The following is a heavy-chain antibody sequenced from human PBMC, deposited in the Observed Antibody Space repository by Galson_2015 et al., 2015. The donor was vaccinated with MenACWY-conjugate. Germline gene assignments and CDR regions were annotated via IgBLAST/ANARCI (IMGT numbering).Heavy chain of an antibody. J-gene: IGHJ4*02. Sequence: QSGAEVKKPGESLKISCKGSGYTFTSYWIGWVRQMPGKGLEWMGIIFPGDPDTRYSPSFQGQVTISADKSISTAYLQWSSLKASDTAMYYCARGDIYYDTSGYYLWDYWGQGTLVTVSS. CDR1: GYTFTSYW. D-gene: IGHD3-22*01. V-gene: IGHV5-51*01. CDR3: ARGDIYYDTSGYYLWDY. CDR2: IFPGDPDT.